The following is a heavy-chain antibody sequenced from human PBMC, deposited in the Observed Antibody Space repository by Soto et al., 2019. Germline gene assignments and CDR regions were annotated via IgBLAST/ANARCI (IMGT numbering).Heavy chain of an antibody. V-gene: IGHV3-48*03. CDR3: ARDSGADIVVVVAATEDGAFDI. J-gene: IGHJ3*02. Sequence: EVQLVESGGGLVQPGGSLRLSCAASGFTFSSYEMNWVRQAPGKGLEWVSYISSSSSTIYYADSVKGRFTISRDNAKNSLYLQMNSLRDEDTAVYYCARDSGADIVVVVAATEDGAFDIWGQGTMVTVSS. CDR2: ISSSSSTI. D-gene: IGHD2-15*01. CDR1: GFTFSSYE.